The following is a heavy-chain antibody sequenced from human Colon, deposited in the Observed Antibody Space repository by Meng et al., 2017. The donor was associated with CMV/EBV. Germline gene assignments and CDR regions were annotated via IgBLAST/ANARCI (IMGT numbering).Heavy chain of an antibody. CDR3: ATMVWLPDFSHGLDV. CDR1: GFTFSTYN. J-gene: IGHJ6*02. CDR2: ITRGRSTT. D-gene: IGHD3-3*01. Sequence: GGSLRLSCAASGFTFSTYNFNWVRQAPGKGLEWVASITRGRSTTYYADSVKARFLVSRDNAKKTLYLQLNNLTAEDTAVYYCATMVWLPDFSHGLDVWGQGTAVTVSS. V-gene: IGHV3-21*01.